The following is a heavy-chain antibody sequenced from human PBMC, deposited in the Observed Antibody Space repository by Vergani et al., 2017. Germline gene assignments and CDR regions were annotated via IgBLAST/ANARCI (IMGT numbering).Heavy chain of an antibody. J-gene: IGHJ4*02. V-gene: IGHV4-59*01. Sequence: QVQLQQWGAGLLKPSETLSLTCTVSGGSISSYYWSWIRQPPGKGLEWIGYIYYSGSTNYNPSLKSRVTISVDTSKNQFSLKLSSVTAADTAVYYCARGSWFGELSKLDYWGQGTLVTVSS. CDR3: ARGSWFGELSKLDY. CDR1: GGSISSYY. D-gene: IGHD3-10*01. CDR2: IYYSGST.